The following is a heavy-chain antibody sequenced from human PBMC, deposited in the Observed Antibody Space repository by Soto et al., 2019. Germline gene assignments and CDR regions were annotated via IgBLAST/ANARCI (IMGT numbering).Heavy chain of an antibody. Sequence: EVRLVESGGGLVQPGGSLRLSCAASGFTFSTYWMHWVRQAPGKGLVWVSRINGDGTTTQYADSVKGRFTISRDNAKNTLYLQMNTLRGDDTAMYYCASIPMVRGPSDYWGLGTLVTVSS. CDR3: ASIPMVRGPSDY. V-gene: IGHV3-74*02. J-gene: IGHJ4*02. CDR1: GFTFSTYW. CDR2: INGDGTTT. D-gene: IGHD3-10*01.